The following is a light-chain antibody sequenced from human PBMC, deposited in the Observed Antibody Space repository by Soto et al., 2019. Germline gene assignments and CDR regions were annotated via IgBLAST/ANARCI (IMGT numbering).Light chain of an antibody. Sequence: DIQMTHSPSTLSASVVDRFTITCRASQSISSWLAWYQQKPGKAPKLLIYDASSLESGVPSRFSGSGSATEFTLTISSLQPDDFATYYCQQYNNYWTFGQGNKGDIK. J-gene: IGKJ1*01. CDR3: QQYNNYWT. CDR2: DAS. V-gene: IGKV1-5*01. CDR1: QSISSW.